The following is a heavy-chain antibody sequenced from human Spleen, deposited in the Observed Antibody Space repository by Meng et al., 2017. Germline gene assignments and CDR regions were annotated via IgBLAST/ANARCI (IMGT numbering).Heavy chain of an antibody. D-gene: IGHD6-19*01. CDR1: GFTFSDYY. CDR2: ISSSGSTI. Sequence: GGSLRLSCAASGFTFSDYYMSWIRQAPGKGLEWVSYISSSGSTIYYADSVKGRFTISRDNAKNSLYLQMNSLRAEDTAVYYCARESSSGGYSYYNYGMDDWGQGTTVTVSS. CDR3: ARESSSGGYSYYNYGMDD. V-gene: IGHV3-11*04. J-gene: IGHJ6*02.